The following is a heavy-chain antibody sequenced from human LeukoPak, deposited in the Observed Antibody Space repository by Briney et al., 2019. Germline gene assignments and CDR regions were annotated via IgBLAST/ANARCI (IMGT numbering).Heavy chain of an antibody. J-gene: IGHJ3*02. CDR3: AKDLSGLLWFGEPVDAFDI. Sequence: GRSQRLSCAAAGFTFSSYCMRWVRQAPGEGLEWVALISYDGSNKYYANSVKGRFTISRDNSKNTLYLQMNSLRAEDTAVYYCAKDLSGLLWFGEPVDAFDIWGQGTMVTVSS. V-gene: IGHV3-30*18. CDR2: ISYDGSNK. D-gene: IGHD3-10*01. CDR1: GFTFSSYC.